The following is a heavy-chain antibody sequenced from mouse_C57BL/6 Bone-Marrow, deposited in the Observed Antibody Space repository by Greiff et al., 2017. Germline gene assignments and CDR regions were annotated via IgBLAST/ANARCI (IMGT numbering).Heavy chain of an antibody. D-gene: IGHD1-1*01. CDR1: GYTFTSYW. CDR2: IDPSDSYT. Sequence: VQLQQPGAELVRPGTSVKLSCKASGYTFTSYWMHWVKQRPGQGLEWIGVIDPSDSYTNYNQKFKGKATLTVDTSSSTAYMQLSSLTSEDSAVYYCARYSYGSSYDWYFDVWGTGTTVTVSS. V-gene: IGHV1-59*01. J-gene: IGHJ1*03. CDR3: ARYSYGSSYDWYFDV.